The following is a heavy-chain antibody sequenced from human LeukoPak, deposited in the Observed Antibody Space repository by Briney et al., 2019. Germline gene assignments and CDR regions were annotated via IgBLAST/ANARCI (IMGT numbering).Heavy chain of an antibody. Sequence: SETLSLTCTVSGGSISSYYWSWIRQPPGKGLEWIGYIYYSGSTNYNPSLKSRVTMSVDTSKNQFSLKVYSVTAADTALYYCARRPLPAPNTFDIWGQGTMVTVSS. V-gene: IGHV4-59*12. J-gene: IGHJ3*02. CDR3: ARRPLPAPNTFDI. D-gene: IGHD2/OR15-2a*01. CDR1: GGSISSYY. CDR2: IYYSGST.